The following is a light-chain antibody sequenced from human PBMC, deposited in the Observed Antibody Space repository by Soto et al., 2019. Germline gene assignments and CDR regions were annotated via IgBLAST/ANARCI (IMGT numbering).Light chain of an antibody. CDR2: KAS. CDR3: QQYNSYSLYT. Sequence: DIQMTXSPXTLSAXXXXXVTITCRASQSISSWLAWYQQKPGKAPKLLIYKASSLESGVPSRFSGSGSGTEFTLTISSLQPDDFATYYCQQYNSYSLYTFGQGTKLELK. V-gene: IGKV1-5*03. J-gene: IGKJ2*01. CDR1: QSISSW.